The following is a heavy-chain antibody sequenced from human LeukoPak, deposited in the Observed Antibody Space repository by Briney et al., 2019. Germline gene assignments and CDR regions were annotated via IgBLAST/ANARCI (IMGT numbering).Heavy chain of an antibody. Sequence: ASVKVSCKASGYTFVSYGISWVRQAPGQGLEWMGGIIPIFGTANYAQKFQGRVTITTDESTSTAYMELSSLRSEDTAVYYCARTREAYCSSTSCYRGGFDYWGQGTLVTVSS. V-gene: IGHV1-69*05. CDR3: ARTREAYCSSTSCYRGGFDY. CDR2: IIPIFGTA. D-gene: IGHD2-2*02. CDR1: GYTFVSYG. J-gene: IGHJ4*02.